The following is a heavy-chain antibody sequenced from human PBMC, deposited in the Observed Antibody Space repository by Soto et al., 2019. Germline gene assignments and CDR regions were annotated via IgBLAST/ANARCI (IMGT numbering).Heavy chain of an antibody. CDR1: GGSISSSSYY. CDR2: IYYSGST. Sequence: SETLSLTCTVSGGSISSSSYYWGWIRQPPGKGLEWIGSIYYSGSTYYNPSLKSRVTISVDTSKNQFSLKLSSVTAADTAVYYCARHKSGSYFFPQANYYSSYYMDFWGKGATVTVSS. J-gene: IGHJ6*03. CDR3: ARHKSGSYFFPQANYYSSYYMDF. D-gene: IGHD3-10*01. V-gene: IGHV4-39*01.